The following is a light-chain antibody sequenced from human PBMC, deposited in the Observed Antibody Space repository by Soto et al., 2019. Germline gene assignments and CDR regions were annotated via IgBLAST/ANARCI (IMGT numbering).Light chain of an antibody. Sequence: EIVLTQSPVALSLSPGERATLSCRASQSVSSTLLTWYRQKPGQAPRLLIYGVSSRATGIPDRFSGSASGTDFTLAISRLEPEDFAVYFCQHYGDSSWTFGQGTRVEIK. CDR3: QHYGDSSWT. CDR2: GVS. J-gene: IGKJ1*01. CDR1: QSVSSTL. V-gene: IGKV3-20*01.